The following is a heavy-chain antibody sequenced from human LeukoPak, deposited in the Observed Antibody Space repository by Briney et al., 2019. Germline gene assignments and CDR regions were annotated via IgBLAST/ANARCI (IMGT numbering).Heavy chain of an antibody. CDR3: VRNGGSLDY. Sequence: QSGGSLRLSCAASGFSFINHWMSWVRQAPGKGLEWVASINLDGTDKYYVDAVKGRFTISRDNAKNSLFLEMNSLRATDTAVYYCVRNGGSLDYWGQGTLVTVSS. CDR2: INLDGTDK. D-gene: IGHD2-15*01. V-gene: IGHV3-7*01. J-gene: IGHJ4*02. CDR1: GFSFINHW.